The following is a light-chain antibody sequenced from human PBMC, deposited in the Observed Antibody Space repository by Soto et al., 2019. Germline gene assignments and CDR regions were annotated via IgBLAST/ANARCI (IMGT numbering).Light chain of an antibody. CDR2: DVS. V-gene: IGKV3-11*01. CDR3: QQRSNWPRT. CDR1: QNISNY. Sequence: IGFTQSPSTLSLSTGKRATLSCRASQNISNYLIWYQQKPGQAPRLLIHDVSNRATGIPARFSGSGSGTDFTLTISSLEPEDFAVYYCQQRSNWPRTFAQGTKVDIK. J-gene: IGKJ1*01.